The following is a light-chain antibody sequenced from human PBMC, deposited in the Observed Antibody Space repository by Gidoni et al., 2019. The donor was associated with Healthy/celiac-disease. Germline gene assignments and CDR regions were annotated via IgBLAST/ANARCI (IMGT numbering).Light chain of an antibody. Sequence: DIVITQSPLSLPVTPGEPASISCRSSQSLLHSNGYNYLDWYLQKPGQSPQLLIYLGSNRASGVPDRFSGSGSGTDFTLKSSRVEAEDVGVYYGMQALQTRAFXQXTKVEIK. CDR1: QSLLHSNGYNY. J-gene: IGKJ1*01. CDR3: MQALQTRA. CDR2: LGS. V-gene: IGKV2-28*01.